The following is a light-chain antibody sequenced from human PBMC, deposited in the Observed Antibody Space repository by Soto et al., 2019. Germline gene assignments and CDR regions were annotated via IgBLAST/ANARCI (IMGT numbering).Light chain of an antibody. CDR2: EGS. Sequence: QSALTQPASVSGSPGKSITISCTGTSSDVGSYNLVSWYQQHPGKAPKLMIYEGSKRPSGVSNRFSGSKSGHTASLRISGLQAEDEADYYCCSYGGSSTALYVFGTGTKLTVL. V-gene: IGLV2-23*01. CDR3: CSYGGSSTALYV. J-gene: IGLJ1*01. CDR1: SSDVGSYNL.